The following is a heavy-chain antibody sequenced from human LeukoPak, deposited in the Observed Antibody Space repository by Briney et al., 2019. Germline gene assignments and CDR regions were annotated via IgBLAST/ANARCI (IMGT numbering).Heavy chain of an antibody. Sequence: PGGSLRLSCAASGLTFSSYAMSWVRQAPGKGLEWVSGISGSGGSTYYADSVKGRFTISRDNSKNTLYLQMNSLRAEDTAVYYCAREIYEVAAYFDYWGQGALVTVSS. D-gene: IGHD2-15*01. CDR2: ISGSGGST. V-gene: IGHV3-23*01. J-gene: IGHJ4*02. CDR1: GLTFSSYA. CDR3: AREIYEVAAYFDY.